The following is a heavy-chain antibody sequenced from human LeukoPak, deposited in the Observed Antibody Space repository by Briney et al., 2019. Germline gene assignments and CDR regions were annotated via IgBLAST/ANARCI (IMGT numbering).Heavy chain of an antibody. V-gene: IGHV3-66*01. Sequence: GGSLRLSCAASGFTVSSNYMSWVRQAPGKGLEWVSVIYSGGSTYYADSVKGRFTISRDNSKNTLYLQMNSLRAEDTAVYYCARTAKKYYYDSSGPKAFDYWGQGTLVTVPS. CDR1: GFTVSSNY. J-gene: IGHJ4*02. D-gene: IGHD3-22*01. CDR2: IYSGGST. CDR3: ARTAKKYYYDSSGPKAFDY.